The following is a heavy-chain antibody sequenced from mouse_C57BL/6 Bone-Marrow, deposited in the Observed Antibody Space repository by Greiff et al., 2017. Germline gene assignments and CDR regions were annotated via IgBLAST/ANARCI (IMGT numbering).Heavy chain of an antibody. CDR1: GYSFTDYN. V-gene: IGHV1-39*01. CDR2: INPNYGTT. Sequence: VQLQQSGPELVKPGASVKISCKASGYSFTDYNMNWVKQSPGKSLEWIGEINPNYGTTSYNQKFKGKATLTVDQSSSTAYMQLTSLTSEDSAVYYRARSYSYGSSCVDFDVWGTGTAVTVSS. D-gene: IGHD1-1*01. J-gene: IGHJ1*03. CDR3: ARSYSYGSSCVDFDV.